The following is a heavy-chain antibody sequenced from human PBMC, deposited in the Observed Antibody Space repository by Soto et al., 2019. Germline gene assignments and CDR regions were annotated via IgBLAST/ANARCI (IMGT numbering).Heavy chain of an antibody. V-gene: IGHV5-51*01. CDR1: GYTFTNYR. Sequence: GESLKISCKASGYTFTNYRIGWVRQMPGKGLEWMGLIYPADSDTTYSPSFQGQVSISADRSIRSAFLQWSSLKASDTAIYYCARRERYGSPLDYWGQGALVTVS. D-gene: IGHD3-10*01. CDR3: ARRERYGSPLDY. CDR2: IYPADSDT. J-gene: IGHJ4*02.